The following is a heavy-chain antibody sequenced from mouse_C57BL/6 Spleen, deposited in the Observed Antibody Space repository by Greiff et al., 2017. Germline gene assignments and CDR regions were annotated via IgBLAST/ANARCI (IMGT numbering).Heavy chain of an antibody. V-gene: IGHV2-6-1*01. CDR3: ARHLSTVGAMDY. CDR1: GFSLTSSG. D-gene: IGHD2-1*01. J-gene: IGHJ4*01. Sequence: VQLQESGPGLVAPSQSLSITCTVSGFSLTSSGVHWVRQPPGKGLEWLVVIWSDGSTTYNSALKSRLSISKDNSKSQVFLKMNSLQTDDTAMYYCARHLSTVGAMDYWGQGTSVTVSS. CDR2: IWSDGST.